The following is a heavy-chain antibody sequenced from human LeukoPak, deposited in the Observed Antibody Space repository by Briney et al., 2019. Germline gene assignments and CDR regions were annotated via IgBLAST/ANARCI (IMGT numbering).Heavy chain of an antibody. Sequence: GGSLRLSCAASGFTFSTYWMHWVRQAPGKGLVWVSRKSDGSTNYADSVKGRFTISRDNAKNTVSLQMNSLRPEDTGVYYCARAPSEIGGYYPEYFRHWGQGTLVTVSS. CDR1: GFTFSTYW. J-gene: IGHJ1*01. D-gene: IGHD3-22*01. CDR3: ARAPSEIGGYYPEYFRH. CDR2: KSDGST. V-gene: IGHV3-74*01.